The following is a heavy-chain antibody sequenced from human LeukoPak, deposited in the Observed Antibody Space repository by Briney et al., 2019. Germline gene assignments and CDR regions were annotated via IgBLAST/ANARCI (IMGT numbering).Heavy chain of an antibody. CDR1: GFTVSSNS. CDR2: IYSDNT. Sequence: PGGSLRLSCAASGFTVSSNSMSWVRQAPGKGLEWVSFIYSDNTHYSDSVKGRFTISRDNSKNTLYLQMNSLRAEDTAVYYCTRDQTPYYWGQGTLVTVSS. V-gene: IGHV3-53*01. J-gene: IGHJ4*02. CDR3: TRDQTPYY.